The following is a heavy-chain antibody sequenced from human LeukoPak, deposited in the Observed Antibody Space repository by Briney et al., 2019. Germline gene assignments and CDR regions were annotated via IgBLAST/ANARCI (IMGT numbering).Heavy chain of an antibody. V-gene: IGHV3-53*01. D-gene: IGHD3-22*01. CDR1: GFTVSSNY. Sequence: GGSLRLSCAASGFTVSSNYMSWVRQAPGKGLEWVSVIYSGGSTYYADSVKGRFTISRDNSKNSLYLQMNSLRAEDTAVYYCARDQGENYDSSGYYRYWGQGTLVAVSS. J-gene: IGHJ4*02. CDR3: ARDQGENYDSSGYYRY. CDR2: IYSGGST.